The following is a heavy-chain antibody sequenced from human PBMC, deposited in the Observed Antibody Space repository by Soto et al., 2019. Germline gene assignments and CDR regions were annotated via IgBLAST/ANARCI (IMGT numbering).Heavy chain of an antibody. CDR1: GFTFRSHG. CDR2: ISGSGGTT. CDR3: AKGRVLGVPFPFDY. J-gene: IGHJ4*02. D-gene: IGHD3-3*01. Sequence: EVQLLASGGGLVQPWGSLRLSCTASGFTFRSHGMSWVRQAPGKGLEWVSTISGSGGTTYYADSVRGRFTVSRDNSNNTLYLQMNSLRAEDTAVYYCAKGRVLGVPFPFDYWGQGTLVTVSS. V-gene: IGHV3-23*01.